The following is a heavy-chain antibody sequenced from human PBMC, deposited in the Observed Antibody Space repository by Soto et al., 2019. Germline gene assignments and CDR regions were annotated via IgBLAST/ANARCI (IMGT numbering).Heavy chain of an antibody. J-gene: IGHJ3*02. V-gene: IGHV3-30*03. CDR3: ATEWRYNYYTYALDM. D-gene: IGHD5-18*01. CDR1: RFPFSTYV. Sequence: PGGSLRLSCAASRFPFSTYVMHWVRQAPGKGLEWVAVISYDGIDKYYADSVKGRFTISRDNSKNTLYLQMDSLRTEDTAVYFFATEWRYNYYTYALDMWGQGTMVTV. CDR2: ISYDGIDK.